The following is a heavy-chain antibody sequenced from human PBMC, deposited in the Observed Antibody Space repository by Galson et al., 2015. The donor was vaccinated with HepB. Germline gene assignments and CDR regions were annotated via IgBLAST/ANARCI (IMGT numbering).Heavy chain of an antibody. D-gene: IGHD5-18*01. CDR3: ANTPTGYTYGLFDY. J-gene: IGHJ4*02. CDR2: ISGSGGSA. Sequence: SLRLSCAASGFTFSNYAMSWVRQAPGKGLEWVPAISGSGGSAYYADSVKGRFTISRDSSKNTLYLQMNSLRAEDTAVYYCANTPTGYTYGLFDYWGQGTLVTVSS. V-gene: IGHV3-23*01. CDR1: GFTFSNYA.